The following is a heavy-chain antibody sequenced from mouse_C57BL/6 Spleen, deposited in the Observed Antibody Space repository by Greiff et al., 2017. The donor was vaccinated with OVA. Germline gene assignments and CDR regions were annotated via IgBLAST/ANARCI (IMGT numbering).Heavy chain of an antibody. Sequence: EVQVVESGGGLVKPGGSLKLSCAASGFTFSDYGMHWVRQAPEKGLEWVAYISSGSSTIYYADTVKGRFTISRDNAKNTLFLQMTSLRSEDTAMYYCAKEASYGNYGFDYWGQGTTLTVSS. D-gene: IGHD2-1*01. J-gene: IGHJ2*01. CDR2: ISSGSSTI. V-gene: IGHV5-17*01. CDR3: AKEASYGNYGFDY. CDR1: GFTFSDYG.